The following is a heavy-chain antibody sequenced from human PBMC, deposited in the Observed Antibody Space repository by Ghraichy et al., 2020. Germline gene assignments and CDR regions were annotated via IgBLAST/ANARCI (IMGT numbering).Heavy chain of an antibody. V-gene: IGHV3-15*01. CDR1: GFTFSNAW. J-gene: IGHJ3*02. Sequence: LSLTCVGSGFTFSNAWMGWVRQAPGKGLEWICRVKSKANGGTIDYAAPVKGRFSISRDDSSNTAYLQMNSLNTEDTAVYYCTTGATLDIWGQGTMVTVSS. CDR3: TTGATLDI. CDR2: VKSKANGGTI.